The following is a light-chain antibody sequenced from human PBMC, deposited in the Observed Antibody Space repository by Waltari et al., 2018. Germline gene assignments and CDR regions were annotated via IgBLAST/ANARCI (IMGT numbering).Light chain of an antibody. Sequence: EIVMTQSPATLSVSPGERATLSCKASQSVNSNLAWYQQKPGQAPRLLIYGVSTKGIGITARVSGRGSGTEFALTSSSLQSEDFAIYYCQQYSNWPLTYTVGQGTKVEIK. V-gene: IGKV3-15*01. CDR1: QSVNSN. J-gene: IGKJ2*01. CDR3: QQYSNWPLTYT. CDR2: GVS.